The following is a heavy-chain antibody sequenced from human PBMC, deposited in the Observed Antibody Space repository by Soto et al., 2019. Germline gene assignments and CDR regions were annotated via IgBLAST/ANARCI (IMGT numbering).Heavy chain of an antibody. CDR2: FDPEDGET. CDR1: GYTLTELS. V-gene: IGHV1-24*01. J-gene: IGHJ4*02. Sequence: ASVKVSCKVSGYTLTELSMHWVRQAPGKGLEWMGGFDPEDGETIYAQKFQGRVTMTEDTSTDTAYMELSSLRSEDTAVYYCATDLPSLGSIFGVAKHYWGQGTLVTVSS. CDR3: ATDLPSLGSIFGVAKHY. D-gene: IGHD3-3*01.